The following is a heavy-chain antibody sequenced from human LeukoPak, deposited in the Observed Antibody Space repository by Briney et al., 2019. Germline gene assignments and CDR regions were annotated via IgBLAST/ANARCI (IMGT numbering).Heavy chain of an antibody. CDR2: ISSSGSTI. D-gene: IGHD3-10*01. J-gene: IGHJ6*04. V-gene: IGHV3-48*03. Sequence: GGSLRLSCAASGFIFSSYEMNWVRQAPGKGLEWVSYISSSGSTIYYADSVKGRFTISRDNAKNSLYLQMNSLRAEDTAVYYCARGFGELLWPNYYYYGMDVWGKGTTVTVSS. CDR3: ARGFGELLWPNYYYYGMDV. CDR1: GFIFSSYE.